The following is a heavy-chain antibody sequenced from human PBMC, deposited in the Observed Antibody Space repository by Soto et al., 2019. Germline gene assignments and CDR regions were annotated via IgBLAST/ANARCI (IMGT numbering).Heavy chain of an antibody. CDR1: GGTFSSYA. CDR2: IIPIFGTA. J-gene: IGHJ5*02. CDR3: ARGSHCSGGSCYPEANWFDP. D-gene: IGHD2-15*01. V-gene: IGHV1-69*13. Sequence: SVKVSCKASGGTFSSYAISWVRQAPGQGLEWMGGIIPIFGTANYAQKFQGRVTITADESTSTAYMELSSLRSEDTAVYYCARGSHCSGGSCYPEANWFDPWGQGTLVTVSS.